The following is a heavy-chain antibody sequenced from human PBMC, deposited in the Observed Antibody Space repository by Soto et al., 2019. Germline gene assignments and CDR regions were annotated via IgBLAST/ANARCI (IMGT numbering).Heavy chain of an antibody. CDR1: GFTFSNAW. CDR3: TTASIAARLRYFQH. V-gene: IGHV3-15*01. J-gene: IGHJ1*01. Sequence: VGSLRLSCAASGFTFSNAWMSWVRQAPGKGLEWVGRIKSKTDGGTTDYAAPVKGRFTISRDDSKNTLYLQMNSLKTEDTAVYYCTTASIAARLRYFQHWGQGTLVTVSS. D-gene: IGHD6-6*01. CDR2: IKSKTDGGTT.